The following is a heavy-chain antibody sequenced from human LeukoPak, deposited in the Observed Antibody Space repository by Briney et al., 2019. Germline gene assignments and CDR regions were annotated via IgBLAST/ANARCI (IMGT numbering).Heavy chain of an antibody. Sequence: PGGSLRLSCAASGFIVSSNYMNWVRQAPGKGLEWVSVIYSGGSTYYADSVKGRFTISRDNSKNTLYLQMNNLRAEDTAVYYCAIGPRDYYYMDVWGKGTTVTVSS. CDR1: GFIVSSNY. J-gene: IGHJ6*03. V-gene: IGHV3-53*01. CDR3: AIGPRDYYYMDV. CDR2: IYSGGST. D-gene: IGHD3-10*01.